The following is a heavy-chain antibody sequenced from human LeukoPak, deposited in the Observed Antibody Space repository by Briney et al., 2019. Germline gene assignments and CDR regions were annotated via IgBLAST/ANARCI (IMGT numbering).Heavy chain of an antibody. D-gene: IGHD6-25*01. CDR1: GGSFSGYY. Sequence: KPSETLSLTCAVYGGSFSGYYWSRIRQPPGKGLEWIGEINHSGSTDYNPSLKSRVTISVDKSKNQFSLKLSSVTAADTAVYYCARPSHRLSPGYFDLWGRGTLVTVSS. CDR2: INHSGST. J-gene: IGHJ2*01. CDR3: ARPSHRLSPGYFDL. V-gene: IGHV4-34*01.